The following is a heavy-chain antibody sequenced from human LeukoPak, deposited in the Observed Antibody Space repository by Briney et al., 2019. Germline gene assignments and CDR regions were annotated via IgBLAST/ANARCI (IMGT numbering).Heavy chain of an antibody. D-gene: IGHD2-2*01. Sequence: SETLSLTCTVSGGSISSSSYYWGWIRQPPGKGLEWIGSIYYSGSTYYNPSPKSRVTISVDTSKNQFSLKLSSVTAADTAVYYCARGYCSSTSCYAGSNWFDPWGQGTLVTVSS. CDR2: IYYSGST. V-gene: IGHV4-39*01. CDR1: GGSISSSSYY. CDR3: ARGYCSSTSCYAGSNWFDP. J-gene: IGHJ5*02.